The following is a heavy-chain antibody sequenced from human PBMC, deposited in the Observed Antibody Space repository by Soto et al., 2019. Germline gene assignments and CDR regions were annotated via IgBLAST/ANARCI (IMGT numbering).Heavy chain of an antibody. D-gene: IGHD5-18*01. CDR3: ARAGYSYGLYYYYYGIDV. CDR1: GFTFSSYD. J-gene: IGHJ6*02. Sequence: EVQLVESGGGLVQPGGSLRLSCAASGFTFSSYDMHWVRQATGKGLEWVSAIGTAGDTYYPGSVKGRFTISRENAKNSLYLQMNSLRAGDTAVYYCARAGYSYGLYYYYYGIDVWGQGTTVTVSS. V-gene: IGHV3-13*01. CDR2: IGTAGDT.